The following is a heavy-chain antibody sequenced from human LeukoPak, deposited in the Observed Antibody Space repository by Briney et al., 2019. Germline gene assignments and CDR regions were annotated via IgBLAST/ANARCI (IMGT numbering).Heavy chain of an antibody. V-gene: IGHV3-11*01. CDR3: ARDHGYYESNWFDP. CDR1: GFTVSSNS. J-gene: IGHJ5*02. Sequence: GGSLRLSCTVSGFTVSSNSMSWIRQAPGKGLEWVPYISSSGSTIYYADSVKGRFTISRDNAKNSLYLQMNSLRAEDTAVYYCARDHGYYESNWFDPWGQGTLVTVSS. CDR2: ISSSGSTI. D-gene: IGHD3-22*01.